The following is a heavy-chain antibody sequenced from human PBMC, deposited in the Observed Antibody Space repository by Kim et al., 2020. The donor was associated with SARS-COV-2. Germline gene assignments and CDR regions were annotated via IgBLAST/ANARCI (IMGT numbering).Heavy chain of an antibody. Sequence: GGSLRLSCAASGFTFSSYWMHWVRQAPGKGLVWVSRINSAGSSTTYADSVKGRFTISRDDAKNTLYLQLNSLRAEDTAVYYCARLVVTAPYGMDVWGQGTTVTVSS. CDR2: INSAGSST. CDR3: ARLVVTAPYGMDV. V-gene: IGHV3-74*01. J-gene: IGHJ6*02. D-gene: IGHD2-21*02. CDR1: GFTFSSYW.